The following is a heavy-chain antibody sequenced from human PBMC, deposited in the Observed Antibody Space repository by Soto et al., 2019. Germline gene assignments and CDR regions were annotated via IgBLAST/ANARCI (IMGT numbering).Heavy chain of an antibody. J-gene: IGHJ4*02. CDR2: ISYDGSNK. Sequence: QVQLVESGGGVVQPGRSLRLSCAASGFTFSSYAMHWVRQAPGKGLEWVAVISYDGSNKYYADSVKGRFTISRDNSKNTLYLQMNSLRAEDKAVYYCARPQWEQLKDLGYWGQGTLVTVSS. V-gene: IGHV3-30-3*01. D-gene: IGHD1-26*01. CDR1: GFTFSSYA. CDR3: ARPQWEQLKDLGY.